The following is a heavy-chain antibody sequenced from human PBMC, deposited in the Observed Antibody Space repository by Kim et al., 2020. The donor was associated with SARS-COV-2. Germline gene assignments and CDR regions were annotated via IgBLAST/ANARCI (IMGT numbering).Heavy chain of an antibody. CDR3: ARDDRQNAGRVIGLDG. Sequence: GGSLRLSCAASGFTISTYGMNWVRQAPGRGLEWVSVMSGSGSGIYYADSVKGRFTISRDNAKNTLYLQMNSLRAEDTAVYYCARDDRQNAGRVIGLDGWGQGTPVTVSS. CDR2: MSGSGSGI. D-gene: IGHD3-10*01. CDR1: GFTISTYG. V-gene: IGHV3-21*04. J-gene: IGHJ6*02.